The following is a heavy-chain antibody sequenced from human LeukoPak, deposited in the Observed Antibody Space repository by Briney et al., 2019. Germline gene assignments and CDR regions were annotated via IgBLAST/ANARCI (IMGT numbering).Heavy chain of an antibody. D-gene: IGHD3-22*01. CDR1: GFAFSTHW. Sequence: GGSLRLSCTASGFAFSTHWMAWVRQVPGKGLEWMANIKPDGTGKYYVDSVKGRFTISRDNAKNSLYLQMSSLRAEDTAVYYCALIDAFDIWGRGTLVTVSS. CDR2: IKPDGTGK. CDR3: ALIDAFDI. J-gene: IGHJ3*02. V-gene: IGHV3-7*01.